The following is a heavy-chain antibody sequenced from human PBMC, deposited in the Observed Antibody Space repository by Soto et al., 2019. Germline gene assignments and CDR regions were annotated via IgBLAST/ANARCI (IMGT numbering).Heavy chain of an antibody. CDR3: ARIRGEYSSSHFDY. CDR2: IDWDDDK. CDR1: GFSLSTSGMC. V-gene: IGHV2-70*11. J-gene: IGHJ4*02. Sequence: SGPTLVNPTQTLTLTCTFSGFSLSTSGMCVSWIRQPPGKALEWLARIDWDDDKYYSTSLKTRLTISKDTSKNQVVLTMTNMEPVDTATYSCARIRGEYSSSHFDYGGQGTLVTVPS. D-gene: IGHD6-6*01.